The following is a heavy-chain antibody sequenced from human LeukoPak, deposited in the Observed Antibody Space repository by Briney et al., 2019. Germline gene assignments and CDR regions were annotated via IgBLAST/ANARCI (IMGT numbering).Heavy chain of an antibody. CDR3: ARDFLPGYYDFWSGYYPDY. V-gene: IGHV1-18*01. J-gene: IGHJ4*02. CDR1: GYTFTSYG. D-gene: IGHD3-3*01. Sequence: GASVKVSCKASGYTFTSYGISWVRQAPGQGVAWMGWISAYNGNTNYAQKLQGRVTMTTDTSTSIAYMELRSLRSDDTAVYYCARDFLPGYYDFWSGYYPDYWGQGTLVTVSS. CDR2: ISAYNGNT.